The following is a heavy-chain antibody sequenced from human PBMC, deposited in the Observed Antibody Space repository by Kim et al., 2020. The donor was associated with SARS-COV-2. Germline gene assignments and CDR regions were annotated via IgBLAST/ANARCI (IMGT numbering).Heavy chain of an antibody. D-gene: IGHD3-10*01. Sequence: GGSLRLSCAASGFTFSSYAMSWVRQAPGKGLEWVSAISGSGGSTYYADSVKGRFTISRDNSKNTLYLQMNSLRAEDTAVYYCAKDPSGVLLWFGPKGFDYWGQGTLVTVSS. CDR2: ISGSGGST. J-gene: IGHJ4*02. CDR3: AKDPSGVLLWFGPKGFDY. V-gene: IGHV3-23*01. CDR1: GFTFSSYA.